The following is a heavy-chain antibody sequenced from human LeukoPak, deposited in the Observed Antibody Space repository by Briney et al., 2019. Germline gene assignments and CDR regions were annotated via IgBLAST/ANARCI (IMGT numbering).Heavy chain of an antibody. CDR1: GGSISSSRYY. D-gene: IGHD1-14*01. Sequence: PSETLSLTCTVSGGSISSSRYYWGWIRQPPGKGLEWIGSIYYSGSTYYNPSLKSRVTISVDTSKNQFSLKLSSVTAADTAVYYCARRNPYGYYFDYWGQGTLVTVSS. J-gene: IGHJ4*02. V-gene: IGHV4-39*01. CDR2: IYYSGST. CDR3: ARRNPYGYYFDY.